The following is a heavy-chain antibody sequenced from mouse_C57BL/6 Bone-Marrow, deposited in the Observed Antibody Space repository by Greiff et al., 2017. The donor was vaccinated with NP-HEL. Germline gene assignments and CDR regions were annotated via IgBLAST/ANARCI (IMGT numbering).Heavy chain of an antibody. CDR1: GYAFTNYL. CDR3: ARSYYGNDY. V-gene: IGHV1-54*01. J-gene: IGHJ2*01. D-gene: IGHD1-1*01. Sequence: QVQLQQSGAELVRPGTSVKVSCKASGYAFTNYLIEWVKQRPGQGLEWIGVINPGSGGTNYNEKFKGKATLTADKSSSTAYMQLSSLTSEDSAVYFCARSYYGNDYWGQGTTLTVSS. CDR2: INPGSGGT.